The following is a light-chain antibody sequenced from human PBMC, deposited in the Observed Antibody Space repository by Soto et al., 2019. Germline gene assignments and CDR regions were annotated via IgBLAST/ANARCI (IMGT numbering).Light chain of an antibody. Sequence: EIVLTQSPGILSLSPGARATLSCRASQSVGYTSLAWYQQRPGQAPRLLIYGTSTRATGIPDRFSGSGSGTAFTLTISRLEPEDFAVYYCQQYVTTPRTFGQGTKVEFE. J-gene: IGKJ1*01. CDR2: GTS. CDR3: QQYVTTPRT. CDR1: QSVGYTS. V-gene: IGKV3-20*01.